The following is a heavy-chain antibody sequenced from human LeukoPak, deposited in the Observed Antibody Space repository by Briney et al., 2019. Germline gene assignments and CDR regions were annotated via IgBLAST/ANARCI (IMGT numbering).Heavy chain of an antibody. CDR2: IKQDGSEK. D-gene: IGHD2-21*01. Sequence: GGSLRLSCTASGFTFSSYWMSWVRQAPGKGLEWVADIKQDGSEKDYVDSVKGRFTISRDNAKNSLYLQMNSLRAEDTAVYYCAKYCGGDCYGMDVWGQGTTVTVSS. J-gene: IGHJ6*02. V-gene: IGHV3-7*01. CDR1: GFTFSSYW. CDR3: AKYCGGDCYGMDV.